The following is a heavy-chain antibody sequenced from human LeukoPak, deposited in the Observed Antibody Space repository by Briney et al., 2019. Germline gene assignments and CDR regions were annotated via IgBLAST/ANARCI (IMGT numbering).Heavy chain of an antibody. CDR1: GDSISRYS. Sequence: SETLSLTCTVSGDSISRYSWNWIRQPPGKGLEWIGYIYYSGSTNYNPSLKNRVTISVGTSKNQFSLKLSSVTAADTAVYFCARETGPTVFDSWGQGALITVSS. CDR2: IYYSGST. J-gene: IGHJ4*02. D-gene: IGHD4-17*01. V-gene: IGHV4-59*01. CDR3: ARETGPTVFDS.